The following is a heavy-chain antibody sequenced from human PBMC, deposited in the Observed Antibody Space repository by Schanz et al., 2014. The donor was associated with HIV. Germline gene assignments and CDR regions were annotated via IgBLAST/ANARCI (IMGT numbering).Heavy chain of an antibody. CDR1: GFTFSSYA. CDR2: ISFHESNV. CDR3: ARTTIAAPGTEYYYGMDV. Sequence: QVQLVESGGGVVQPGRSLRLSCAASGFTFSSYAMHWVRQAPGKGLEWVAVISFHESNVYYADSVKGRFTISRDNSKNTLFLQMNSLRAEDTAVYYCARTTIAAPGTEYYYGMDVWGQGTTVTVSS. D-gene: IGHD6-13*01. V-gene: IGHV3-30-3*01. J-gene: IGHJ6*02.